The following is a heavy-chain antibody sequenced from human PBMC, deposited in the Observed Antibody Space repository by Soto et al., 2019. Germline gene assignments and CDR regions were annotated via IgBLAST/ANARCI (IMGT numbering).Heavy chain of an antibody. CDR1: GFTFSSYA. V-gene: IGHV3-23*01. Sequence: EVPLLESGGGLVQPGGSLRLSCAASGFTFSSYAMSWVRQAPGKGLEWVSAISGSGGSTYYADSVKGRFTISSDNSKNTLYLQMNSLRAEDTAVYYCAKENGYSTSWFEFDYWGQGTLVTVSS. CDR2: ISGSGGST. CDR3: AKENGYSTSWFEFDY. J-gene: IGHJ4*02. D-gene: IGHD6-13*01.